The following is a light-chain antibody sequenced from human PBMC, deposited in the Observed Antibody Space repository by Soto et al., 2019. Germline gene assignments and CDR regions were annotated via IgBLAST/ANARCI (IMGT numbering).Light chain of an antibody. J-gene: IGKJ1*01. Sequence: EIVLTQSPGTLSLSPGERATLSCRASQSVYSSYLSCSQQKPVQAPRLLIYDASTRATGIPDRFSGSGSGTDFTLTITRLEPEDFAMYYCQQYGSSRTFGQGTKVDIK. CDR1: QSVYSSY. CDR3: QQYGSSRT. V-gene: IGKV3-20*01. CDR2: DAS.